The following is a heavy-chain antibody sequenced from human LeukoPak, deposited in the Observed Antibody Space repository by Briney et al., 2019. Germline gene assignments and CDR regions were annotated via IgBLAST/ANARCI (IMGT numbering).Heavy chain of an antibody. CDR3: ARSTSETGNDY. CDR1: GFTFSSYS. V-gene: IGHV3-21*01. CDR2: LSRDSKYI. J-gene: IGHJ4*02. Sequence: GGSLILYCAASGFTFSSYSMNWVRQAPGKGLEWVSPLSRDSKYIYYADSVKGRFTISRDNAKNSVYLQMSNLRAEDTAVYYCARSTSETGNDYWGQGTLVTVSS. D-gene: IGHD3-9*01.